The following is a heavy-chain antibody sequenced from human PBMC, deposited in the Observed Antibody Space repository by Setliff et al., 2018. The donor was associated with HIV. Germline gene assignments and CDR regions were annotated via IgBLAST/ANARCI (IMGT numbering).Heavy chain of an antibody. CDR1: GDFINNHY. D-gene: IGHD4-17*01. V-gene: IGHV4-59*11. CDR3: ARGNDNGQRGGNYYFMDV. CDR2: IYYSGDT. J-gene: IGHJ6*03. Sequence: SETPSLTCSPSGDFINNHYWSWIRQPPGKGLEWIGHIYYSGDTNYSPSLKSRVTISMDTSKNQFSLKLTSVTAADTAVYYCARGNDNGQRGGNYYFMDVWDKGTTVTVSS.